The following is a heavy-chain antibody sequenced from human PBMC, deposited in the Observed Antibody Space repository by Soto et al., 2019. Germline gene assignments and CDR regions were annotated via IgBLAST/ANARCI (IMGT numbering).Heavy chain of an antibody. D-gene: IGHD2-15*01. Sequence: GGSLRLSCAASGFTFSSYAMSWVRQAPGKGLEWVSAISGSGGSTYYADSVKGRFTISRDNSKNTLYRQMNSLRAEDTAVYYCAKDWLGYCSGGSCYYFDYWGQGTLVTVSS. CDR2: ISGSGGST. J-gene: IGHJ4*02. CDR3: AKDWLGYCSGGSCYYFDY. CDR1: GFTFSSYA. V-gene: IGHV3-23*01.